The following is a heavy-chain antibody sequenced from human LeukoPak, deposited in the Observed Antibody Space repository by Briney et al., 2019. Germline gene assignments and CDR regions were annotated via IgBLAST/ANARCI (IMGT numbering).Heavy chain of an antibody. V-gene: IGHV4-34*01. CDR2: INHSGST. J-gene: IGHJ5*02. CDR3: ARAGIVVVPAARPNNWLDP. Sequence: SETLSLTCAVYGGSFSGYYWSWIRQPPGKGLEWIGEINHSGSTNYNPSLKSRVTISVDTSKNQFSLKLSSVTAADTAVYYCARAGIVVVPAARPNNWLDPWGQGTLVTVSS. CDR1: GGSFSGYY. D-gene: IGHD2-2*01.